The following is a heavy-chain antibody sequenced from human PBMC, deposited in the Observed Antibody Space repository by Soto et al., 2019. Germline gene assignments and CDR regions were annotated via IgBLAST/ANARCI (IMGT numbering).Heavy chain of an antibody. CDR1: GYTFTGYY. CDR3: ARDGYFDWLGTKALDY. CDR2: INPNSGGT. V-gene: IGHV1-2*02. Sequence: ASVKVSCKASGYTFTGYYMHWVRQAPGQGLEGMGWINPNSGGTNYAQKFQGRVTMTRDTSISTAYMELSRLRSDATAVYYCARDGYFDWLGTKALDYWGQGTLVTVSS. D-gene: IGHD3-9*01. J-gene: IGHJ4*02.